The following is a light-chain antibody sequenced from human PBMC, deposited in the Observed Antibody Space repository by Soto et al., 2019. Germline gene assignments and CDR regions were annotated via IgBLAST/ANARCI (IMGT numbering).Light chain of an antibody. Sequence: EIVLTQSPGTLSLSPGERATLSCRASQSVSSSYLAWYQQKPGQAPRLLIYGASSRATGIPDRFSGSGSGTEFTLTISRLEPEDFAVYYCQQYGRSPPYTFGPGTKLEIK. CDR1: QSVSSSY. J-gene: IGKJ2*01. CDR2: GAS. CDR3: QQYGRSPPYT. V-gene: IGKV3-20*01.